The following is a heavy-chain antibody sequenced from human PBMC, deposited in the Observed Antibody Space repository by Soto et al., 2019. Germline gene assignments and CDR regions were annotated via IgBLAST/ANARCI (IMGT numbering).Heavy chain of an antibody. J-gene: IGHJ5*02. V-gene: IGHV1-69*06. CDR1: GGTFSSYA. CDR3: ARRYCGGDRYSNNWFDR. D-gene: IGHD2-21*02. CDR2: IIPIFGTA. Sequence: ASVKVSCKASGGTFSSYAISWVRQAPGQGLEWMGGIIPIFGTANYAQKFQGRVTITADKSTSTAYMELSSLRSEDTAVYYCARRYCGGDRYSNNWFDRWGQGNRVAVSS.